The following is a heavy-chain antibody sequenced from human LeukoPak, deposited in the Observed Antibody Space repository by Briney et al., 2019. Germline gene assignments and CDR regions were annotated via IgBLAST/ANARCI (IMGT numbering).Heavy chain of an antibody. CDR1: GGSISSGDYY. Sequence: SQTLSLTCTVSGGSISSGDYYWSWIRQPPGKGLEWIVYIYYSGSTYYNPSLKSRVTISVDTSKNQFSLKLSSVTAADTAVYYCATVTTVTTYRMDVWGQGTTVTVSS. CDR3: ATVTTVTTYRMDV. CDR2: IYYSGST. D-gene: IGHD4-17*01. J-gene: IGHJ6*02. V-gene: IGHV4-30-4*01.